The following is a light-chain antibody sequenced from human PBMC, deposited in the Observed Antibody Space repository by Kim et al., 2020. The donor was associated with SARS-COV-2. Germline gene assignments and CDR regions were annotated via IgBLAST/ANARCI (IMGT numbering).Light chain of an antibody. CDR1: QSISNY. Sequence: ASVGARVTITCRASQSISNYLALYHQRPGKVPDLLIYAAYTLQSGVPSRFSGSASVTDFTLTISSLQPEDVGTYYCQKYNSAPLTFGGGTKVDIK. J-gene: IGKJ4*01. CDR3: QKYNSAPLT. CDR2: AAY. V-gene: IGKV1-27*01.